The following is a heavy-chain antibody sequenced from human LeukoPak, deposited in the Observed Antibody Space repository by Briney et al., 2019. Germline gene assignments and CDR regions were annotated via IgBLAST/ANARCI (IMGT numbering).Heavy chain of an antibody. CDR2: IYTSGST. Sequence: SETLSLTCTVSGGSISSYYWSWIRQPAGKGLEWIGRIYTSGSTNYNPSLKSRVTMSVDTSKNQFSPKLSSVTAADTAVYYCARDQQWLEGYYYYYMDVWGKGTTVTVSS. CDR3: ARDQQWLEGYYYYYMDV. D-gene: IGHD6-19*01. J-gene: IGHJ6*03. V-gene: IGHV4-4*07. CDR1: GGSISSYY.